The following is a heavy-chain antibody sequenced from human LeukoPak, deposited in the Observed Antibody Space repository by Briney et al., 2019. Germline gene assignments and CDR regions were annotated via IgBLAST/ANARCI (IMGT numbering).Heavy chain of an antibody. CDR3: ARDRRGDVSYYFDS. CDR1: GFTFSDYY. CDR2: ISSSGTTI. Sequence: GGSLRLSCAASGFTFSDYYMNWIRQAPGKGLEWVSYISSSGTTIYCADSVKGRFTVSRDNAKNSLYLQMNSLRAEDTAVYYCARDRRGDVSYYFDSWGQGTLVTVSS. J-gene: IGHJ4*02. V-gene: IGHV3-11*01. D-gene: IGHD3-10*01.